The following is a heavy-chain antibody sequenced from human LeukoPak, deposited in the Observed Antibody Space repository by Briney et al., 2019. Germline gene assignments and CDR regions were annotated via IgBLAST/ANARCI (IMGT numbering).Heavy chain of an antibody. CDR2: FSGSGGST. CDR1: GFTFSSYA. Sequence: GGSLRLSCAASGFTFSSYAMSWVRQAPGKGREWVSAFSGSGGSTYYADSGKGRFTISRDNSKNTLYLQMNSRRAEDTAVYCCAKDLAGREGFDYWGQGTLVTVSS. D-gene: IGHD1-14*01. J-gene: IGHJ4*02. CDR3: AKDLAGREGFDY. V-gene: IGHV3-23*01.